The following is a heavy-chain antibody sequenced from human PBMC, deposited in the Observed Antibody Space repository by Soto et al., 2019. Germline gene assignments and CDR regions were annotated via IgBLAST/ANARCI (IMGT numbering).Heavy chain of an antibody. D-gene: IGHD2-8*01. CDR3: VRDNGGTFDY. V-gene: IGHV3-11*05. CDR1: GFTFSDYY. J-gene: IGHJ4*02. Sequence: QVQLAESGGGLVKPGGSLRLSCAASGFTFSDYYMAWIRQAPGKGLEWVSYIGTSGSTNSADSVKGRFTISRDNAKNSLYLQMNSLRAEDAAVYYCVRDNGGTFDYWGQGTLVTVSS. CDR2: IGTSGST.